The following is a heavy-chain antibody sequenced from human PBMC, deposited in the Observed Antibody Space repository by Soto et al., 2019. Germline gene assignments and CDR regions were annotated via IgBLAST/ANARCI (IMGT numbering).Heavy chain of an antibody. Sequence: QVQLQESGPGLVKPSETLSLTCIVSGGSISSYYWSWIRQPPGKGLEWIGYIYDTGSTNYNPSLRSRVTISVDTSRNQFSLKLSSVTAADTAVYYCARVQSGYYYYWGRGTLVTVSS. J-gene: IGHJ4*02. CDR1: GGSISSYY. D-gene: IGHD3-3*01. CDR2: IYDTGST. CDR3: ARVQSGYYYY. V-gene: IGHV4-59*01.